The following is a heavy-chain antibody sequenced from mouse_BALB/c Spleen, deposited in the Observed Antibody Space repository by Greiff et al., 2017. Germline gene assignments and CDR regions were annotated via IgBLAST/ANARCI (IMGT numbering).Heavy chain of an antibody. Sequence: EVKLMESGGGLVKPGGSLKLSCAASGFTFSDYYMYWVRQTPEKRLEWVATISDGGSYTYYPDSVKGRFTISRDNAKNNLYLQMSSLKSEDTAMYYCARGVLIYDGYQIAYWGQGTLVTVSA. CDR2: ISDGGSYT. CDR1: GFTFSDYY. V-gene: IGHV5-4*02. D-gene: IGHD2-3*01. J-gene: IGHJ3*01. CDR3: ARGVLIYDGYQIAY.